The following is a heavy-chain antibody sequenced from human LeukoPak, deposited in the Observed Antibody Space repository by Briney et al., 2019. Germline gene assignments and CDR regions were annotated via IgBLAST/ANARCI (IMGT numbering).Heavy chain of an antibody. Sequence: SGTLSLTCAVSSGSISSSTWWSWVRQPPGKGLEWIGEINHSGSTHYTPSLKSQVTISVDTSDNKFSLKMISVTAADAAVYYCALGYNDIWELWGQGTLVTVSS. J-gene: IGHJ4*02. D-gene: IGHD5-24*01. CDR3: ALGYNDIWEL. CDR2: INHSGST. V-gene: IGHV4-4*02. CDR1: SGSISSSTW.